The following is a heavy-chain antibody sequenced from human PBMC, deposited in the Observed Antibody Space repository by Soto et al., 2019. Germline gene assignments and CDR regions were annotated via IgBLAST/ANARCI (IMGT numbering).Heavy chain of an antibody. CDR1: GFSLSYYW. CDR2: IKEDGSEK. CDR3: ARDCSGGDCYY. V-gene: IGHV3-7*01. Sequence: EVQLVESGGGLVQPGGSLKLSCAASGFSLSYYWMSWVRQAPGKGREWVANIKEDGSEKYYVDSVKGRFTISRDNAKNSVYLQMNSLRVEDTAVYYCARDCSGGDCYYWGQGTLVTVSS. D-gene: IGHD2-21*02. J-gene: IGHJ4*02.